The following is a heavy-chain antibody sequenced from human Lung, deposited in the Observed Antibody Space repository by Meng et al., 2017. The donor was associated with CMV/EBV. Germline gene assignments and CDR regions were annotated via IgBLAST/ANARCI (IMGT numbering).Heavy chain of an antibody. Sequence: GEXXKISCAASGFTFSSYAMSWVRQAPGKGLEWVSAISGSGGSTYYADSVKSRFTISRDNSKNTLYLQMNSLRAEDTAVYYCAKDFEYSSSSGEFDYWCQGTLVTVSS. V-gene: IGHV3-23*01. CDR3: AKDFEYSSSSGEFDY. J-gene: IGHJ4*02. CDR1: GFTFSSYA. CDR2: ISGSGGST. D-gene: IGHD6-6*01.